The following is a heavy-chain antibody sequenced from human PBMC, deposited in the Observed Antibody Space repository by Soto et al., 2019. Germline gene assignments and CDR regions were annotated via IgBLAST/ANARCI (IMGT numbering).Heavy chain of an antibody. J-gene: IGHJ5*02. CDR3: ARSSTYNWFDP. V-gene: IGHV3-74*03. CDR1: GFTFNNYW. CDR2: INSDGSST. Sequence: EVRLVESGGGLVQPGGSLRLSCAASGFTFNNYWMHWVRQAPGKGLVWVSRINSDGSSTTYADSVKGRFTISRDNAKNTLYLQMNSLGAEDTAVYYCARSSTYNWFDPWGQGTLVTVSS.